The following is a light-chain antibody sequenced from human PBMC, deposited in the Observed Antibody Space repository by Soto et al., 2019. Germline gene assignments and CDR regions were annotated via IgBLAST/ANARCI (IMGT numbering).Light chain of an antibody. CDR3: SSYAGSSSYV. V-gene: IGLV2-23*01. Sequence: QSALTQPASVSGSPGQSITISCTGTSSDVGSYNLVSWYQQHPGKAPKLMIYEGSKRPSGVSNRFSGSKSGNTASLTISGLQVEDGADYYCSSYAGSSSYVFGTGTKVTVL. J-gene: IGLJ1*01. CDR2: EGS. CDR1: SSDVGSYNL.